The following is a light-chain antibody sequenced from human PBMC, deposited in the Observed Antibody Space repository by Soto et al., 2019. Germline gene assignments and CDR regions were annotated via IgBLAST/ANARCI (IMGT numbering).Light chain of an antibody. V-gene: IGLV1-40*01. CDR2: GNS. J-gene: IGLJ1*01. CDR3: QSYDSSLNGFFV. CDR1: SSNIGAGYD. Sequence: QSVLTQPPSVSGVLGQRVTISCTGSSSNIGAGYDVHWYQQVPGTAPKLLIYGNSNRPSGVPDRFSGSKSGTSGSLAITGLQAEDDADYYCQSYDSSLNGFFVVGTGTKVTVL.